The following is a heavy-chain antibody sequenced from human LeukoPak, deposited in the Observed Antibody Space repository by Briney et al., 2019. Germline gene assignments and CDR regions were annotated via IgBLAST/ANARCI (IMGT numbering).Heavy chain of an antibody. J-gene: IGHJ6*02. CDR1: GFTFSSYA. CDR2: ISSNGGST. CDR3: ASSSRGYYYGMDV. Sequence: GGSLRLSCAASGFTFSSYAMRWVRQAPGKGLEYVSAISSNGGSTYYANSVKGRFTISRDNSKNTLYLQMGSLRAEDMAVYYCASSSRGYYYGMDVWGQGTTVTVSS. V-gene: IGHV3-64*01.